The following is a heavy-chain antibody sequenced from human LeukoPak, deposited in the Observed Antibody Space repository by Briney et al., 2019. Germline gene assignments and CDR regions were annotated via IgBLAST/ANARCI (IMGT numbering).Heavy chain of an antibody. J-gene: IGHJ4*02. D-gene: IGHD4-23*01. V-gene: IGHV4-30-4*01. CDR1: GGSIRSGDYF. Sequence: SQTLSLTCAVSGGSIRSGDYFWSWIRQPPGKGLEWIGHIHYSGNTYYNPALKSRVSISVDTSKNQFSLKLSSVTAADTAVYYCARENKDYGGKKAFDYWGQGTLVTVSS. CDR3: ARENKDYGGKKAFDY. CDR2: IHYSGNT.